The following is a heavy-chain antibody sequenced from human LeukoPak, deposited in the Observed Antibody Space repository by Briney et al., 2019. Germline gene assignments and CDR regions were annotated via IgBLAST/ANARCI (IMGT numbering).Heavy chain of an antibody. D-gene: IGHD6-6*01. CDR2: VNSDGSSS. V-gene: IGHV3-74*03. J-gene: IGHJ4*02. CDR1: GFTFSSYW. CDR3: VRRQTSTSGFDH. Sequence: GSLRLSFAASGFTFSSYWMHWVRQAPGKGLVWVSRVNSDGSSSKYADSVKGRFTISKDNAKNTLYLRMNSLRAEDTALYYCVRRQTSTSGFDHWGQGTLVTVSS.